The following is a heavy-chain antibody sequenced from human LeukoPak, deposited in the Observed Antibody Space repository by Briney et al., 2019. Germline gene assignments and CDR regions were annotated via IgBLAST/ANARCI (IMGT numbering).Heavy chain of an antibody. CDR2: ISGSGGST. V-gene: IGHV3-23*01. J-gene: IGHJ3*02. CDR1: GFTFSSYG. D-gene: IGHD3-10*01. CDR3: ARQSSPNLWFGESTPYTDAFDI. Sequence: GGSLRLSCAASGFTFSSYGMSWVRQAPGKGLEWVSAISGSGGSTYYADSVKGRFTISRDNSKNTLYLQMNSLRAEDTAVYYCARQSSPNLWFGESTPYTDAFDIWGQGTMVTVSS.